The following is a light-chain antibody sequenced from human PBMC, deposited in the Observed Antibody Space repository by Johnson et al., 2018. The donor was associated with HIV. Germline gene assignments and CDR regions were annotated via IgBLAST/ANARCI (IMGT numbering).Light chain of an antibody. CDR1: SSNIGNNY. J-gene: IGLJ1*01. CDR2: ENN. Sequence: QSVLTQAPSVSAAPGHKVTISCSGSSSNIGNNYVSWYQQLPGTAPKLLIYENNKRPSWIPDRFSGSTSGASATLAITGLQTGDEADYYCGTWDNSLKAEVFGTGTKVTVL. V-gene: IGLV1-51*02. CDR3: GTWDNSLKAEV.